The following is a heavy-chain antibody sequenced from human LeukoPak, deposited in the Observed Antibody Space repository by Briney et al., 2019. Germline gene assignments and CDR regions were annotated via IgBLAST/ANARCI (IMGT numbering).Heavy chain of an antibody. J-gene: IGHJ4*02. CDR2: ISAYNGNT. CDR3: ARDYDSSGYWGYFDY. CDR1: GYTFTSYG. V-gene: IGHV1-18*01. Sequence: ASVKVSCKASGYTFTSYGISWVRRARGQGLEGMVWISAYNGNTNYAQKLQGRVTMTTDTSTSTAYMELRSLRSDDTAVYYCARDYDSSGYWGYFDYWGQGTLVTVSS. D-gene: IGHD3-22*01.